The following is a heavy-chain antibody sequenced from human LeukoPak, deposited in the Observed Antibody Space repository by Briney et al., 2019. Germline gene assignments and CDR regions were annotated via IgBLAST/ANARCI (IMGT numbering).Heavy chain of an antibody. V-gene: IGHV1-69*13. J-gene: IGHJ4*02. CDR1: GGTFSSYA. CDR3: ARNSSWTTIFGVVILGPFDY. Sequence: SVTVSCKASGGTFSSYAISWVRQAPGQGLEWMGGIIPIFGTANYAQKFQGRVTITADESTSTAYMELSSLRSEDTAVYYCARNSSWTTIFGVVILGPFDYWGQGTLVTVSS. D-gene: IGHD3-3*01. CDR2: IIPIFGTA.